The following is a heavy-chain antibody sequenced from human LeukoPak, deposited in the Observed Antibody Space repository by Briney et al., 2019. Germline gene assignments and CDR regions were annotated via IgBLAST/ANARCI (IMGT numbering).Heavy chain of an antibody. D-gene: IGHD3-22*01. CDR2: IKSKTDGGTT. CDR3: TTGQDYYDSSGYYLGAAFDI. V-gene: IGHV3-15*01. J-gene: IGHJ3*02. Sequence: GGSLRLSCAASGFTFSNAWMSWVRQAPGKGLEWVGRIKSKTDGGTTDYAAPVKGRFTISRDDSKNTPYLQMNSLKTEDTAVYYCTTGQDYYDSSGYYLGAAFDIWGQGTMVTVSS. CDR1: GFTFSNAW.